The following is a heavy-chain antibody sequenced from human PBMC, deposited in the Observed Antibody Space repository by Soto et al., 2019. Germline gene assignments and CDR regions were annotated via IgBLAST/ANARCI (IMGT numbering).Heavy chain of an antibody. CDR1: GGTFSSYA. V-gene: IGHV1-69*01. CDR3: ATPTSATATYYYYGMDV. CDR2: IIPIFGTA. D-gene: IGHD4-4*01. J-gene: IGHJ6*02. Sequence: QVQLVQSGAEVKKPGSSVKVSCKASGGTFSSYAISWVRQAPGQGLEWMGGIIPIFGTANYAQKLQGRVTITADEYTSTAYMEMSILRSEDTAVYYCATPTSATATYYYYGMDVWGQGPTVTVSS.